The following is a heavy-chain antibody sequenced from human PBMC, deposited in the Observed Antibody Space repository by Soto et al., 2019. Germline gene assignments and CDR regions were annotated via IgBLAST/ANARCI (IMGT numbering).Heavy chain of an antibody. CDR2: VYHTGDT. CDR3: AREIVTAGGNNDFVH. CDR1: GGTVASSHW. D-gene: IGHD3-16*02. Sequence: SETLSLTCGVSGGTVASSHWWSWVRQSPGRGLEWIGNVYHTGDTNFNPSLQSRVTFSVDKSNTQFSLRLTSVTAADTAVYFCAREIVTAGGNNDFVHWGPGXLVTVYS. J-gene: IGHJ4*01. V-gene: IGHV4-4*02.